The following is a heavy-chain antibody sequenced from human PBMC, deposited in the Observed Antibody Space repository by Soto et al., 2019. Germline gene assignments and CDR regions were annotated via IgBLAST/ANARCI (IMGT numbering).Heavy chain of an antibody. CDR1: GGSISSYY. D-gene: IGHD4-17*01. CDR3: ARVNGDYDLVRAIAY. J-gene: IGHJ4*02. Sequence: SETLSLTCTVSGGSISSYYWSWLRQPPGKGLEWIGYIYYSGSTNYNPSLKSRVTISVDTSKNQFSLKLSSVTAADTAVYYCARVNGDYDLVRAIAYWGQGTLVTVSS. V-gene: IGHV4-59*01. CDR2: IYYSGST.